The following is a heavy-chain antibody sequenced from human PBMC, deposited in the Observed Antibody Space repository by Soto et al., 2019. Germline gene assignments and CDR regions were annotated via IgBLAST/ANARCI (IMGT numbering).Heavy chain of an antibody. Sequence: QVQLQQWGAGLLKPSETLSLTCAVYGGSFSGYYWSWIRQPPGKGLEWIGEINHSGSTNYNPSLKSRVTISVDTSKNQCSLKRSSVTAADTAVYYCARGVKGYYYYLDVWGKGTTVTVSS. J-gene: IGHJ6*03. CDR2: INHSGST. V-gene: IGHV4-34*01. CDR1: GGSFSGYY. CDR3: ARGVKGYYYYLDV.